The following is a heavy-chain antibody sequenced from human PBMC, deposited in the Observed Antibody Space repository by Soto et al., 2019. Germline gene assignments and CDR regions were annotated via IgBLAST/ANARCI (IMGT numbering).Heavy chain of an antibody. Sequence: PGESLKTSCKGSGYSFTSYWISWVRQMPGKGLEWMGRIDPSDSYTNYSPSFQGHVTISADKSISTAYLQWSSLKASDTAMYYCARLFSPDYGDYGKDYYYYYGMDVWGQGTTVTVSS. V-gene: IGHV5-10-1*01. CDR1: GYSFTSYW. J-gene: IGHJ6*02. D-gene: IGHD4-17*01. CDR2: IDPSDSYT. CDR3: ARLFSPDYGDYGKDYYYYYGMDV.